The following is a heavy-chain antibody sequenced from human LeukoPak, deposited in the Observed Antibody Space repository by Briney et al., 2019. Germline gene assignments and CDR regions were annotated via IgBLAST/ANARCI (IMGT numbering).Heavy chain of an antibody. CDR1: GFTFSSYG. Sequence: GRSLRLSCAASGFTFSSYGMHWVRQAPGKGLEWVAVISYDGSNKYYADSVKGRFTISRDNSKNTLYLQMNSLRAEDTAVYYCARDLSGDIVVVPAAMCLDYWGQGTLVTVSS. D-gene: IGHD2-2*01. CDR3: ARDLSGDIVVVPAAMCLDY. CDR2: ISYDGSNK. V-gene: IGHV3-30*03. J-gene: IGHJ4*02.